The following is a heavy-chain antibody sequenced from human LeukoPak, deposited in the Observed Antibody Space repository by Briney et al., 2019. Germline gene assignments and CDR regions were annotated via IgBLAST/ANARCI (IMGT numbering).Heavy chain of an antibody. J-gene: IGHJ4*02. V-gene: IGHV4-59*01. Sequence: SQTLSLTCTVSGGSISSYYWSWIRQPPGKGLEWIGYIYYSGSTNYNPSLKSRVTISVDTSKNQFSLKLSSVTAADTAVYYCARVTVTTGAFDYWGQGTLVTVSS. CDR3: ARVTVTTGAFDY. CDR1: GGSISSYY. CDR2: IYYSGST. D-gene: IGHD4-17*01.